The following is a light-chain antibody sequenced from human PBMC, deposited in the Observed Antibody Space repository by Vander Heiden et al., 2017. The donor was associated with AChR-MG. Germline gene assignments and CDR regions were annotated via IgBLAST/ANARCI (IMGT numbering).Light chain of an antibody. J-gene: IGLJ3*02. V-gene: IGLV1-44*01. CDR2: ANN. Sequence: QSVLTQPPSASGTPGQRVNISCSGSTSNIGNKAGNWYQHLPGTAPKLLIYANNQRPSGVPDRFSGSKSGTSASLAISGLQSEDEADYFCAAWDDSLDGSWVFGGGTTLTVL. CDR3: AAWDDSLDGSWV. CDR1: TSNIGNKA.